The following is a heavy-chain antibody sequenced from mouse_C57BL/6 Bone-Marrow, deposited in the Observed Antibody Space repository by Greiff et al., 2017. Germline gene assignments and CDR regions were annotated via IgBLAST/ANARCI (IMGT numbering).Heavy chain of an antibody. CDR1: GYTFTSYW. Sequence: QVQLQQSGAELVRPGSSVKLSCKASGYTFTSYWMDWVKQRPGQGLEWIGNIYPSDSETHYNQKFKDKATLTVDKSSSTAYMQLSSLTSEDSAVYYCAVGITTLGYAMDYWGQGTSVTVSS. J-gene: IGHJ4*01. D-gene: IGHD1-1*01. CDR2: IYPSDSET. V-gene: IGHV1-61*01. CDR3: AVGITTLGYAMDY.